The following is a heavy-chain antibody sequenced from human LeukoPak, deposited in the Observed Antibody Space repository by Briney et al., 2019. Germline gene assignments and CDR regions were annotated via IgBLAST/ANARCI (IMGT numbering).Heavy chain of an antibody. D-gene: IGHD3-10*01. CDR3: ARASGSGSGTYYYYGMDV. V-gene: IGHV3-48*02. J-gene: IGHJ6*02. CDR1: GFTFSSYS. Sequence: GGSLRLSCAASGFTFSSYSMNWVRQAPGKGLDWVSYINSSGTTIYYADSVKGRFTISRDNAKNSLYLQMNSLRDEDTAVYYCARASGSGSGTYYYYGMDVWGQGTTVTVSS. CDR2: INSSGTTI.